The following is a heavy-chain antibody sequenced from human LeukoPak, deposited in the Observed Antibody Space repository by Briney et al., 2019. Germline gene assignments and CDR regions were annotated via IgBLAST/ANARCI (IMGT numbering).Heavy chain of an antibody. CDR3: ARYPFNEVTTPGY. CDR2: ISGSGGST. D-gene: IGHD4-17*01. V-gene: IGHV3-23*01. CDR1: GFTFSSYA. J-gene: IGHJ4*02. Sequence: GGSLRLSCAASGFTFSSYAMSWVRQAPGKGLEWVSAISGSGGSTYYADSVKGRFTISRDNSKNSLYLQMNSLRAEDTAVYYCARYPFNEVTTPGYWGQGTLVTVSS.